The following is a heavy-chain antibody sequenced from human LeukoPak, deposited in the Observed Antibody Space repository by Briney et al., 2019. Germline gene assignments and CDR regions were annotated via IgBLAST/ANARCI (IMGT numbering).Heavy chain of an antibody. CDR3: AKDLAAAAGTFDTTLT. CDR1: GFTFSSYG. Sequence: PGGSLRLSCAASGFTFSSYGMHWVRQAPGKGLEWVAFIRYDGSNKYYADSVKGRFTISRDNSKNTLYLQMNSLRAEDTAVYYCAKDLAAAAGTFDTTLTWGQGTLVTVSS. V-gene: IGHV3-30*02. CDR2: IRYDGSNK. J-gene: IGHJ4*02. D-gene: IGHD6-13*01.